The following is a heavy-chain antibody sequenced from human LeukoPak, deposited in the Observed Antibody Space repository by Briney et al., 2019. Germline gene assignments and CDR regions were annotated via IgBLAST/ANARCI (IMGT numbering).Heavy chain of an antibody. CDR1: GYTFTGYY. CDR2: INPNSGGT. CDR3: ARDQYIVATIPFDY. D-gene: IGHD5-12*01. Sequence: ASVKVSRKASGYTFTGYYMHWVRQAPGQGLEWMGWINPNSGGTNYAQKFQGRVTMTRDTSISTAYMELRSLRSDDTAVYYCARDQYIVATIPFDYWGQGTLVTVSS. J-gene: IGHJ4*02. V-gene: IGHV1-2*02.